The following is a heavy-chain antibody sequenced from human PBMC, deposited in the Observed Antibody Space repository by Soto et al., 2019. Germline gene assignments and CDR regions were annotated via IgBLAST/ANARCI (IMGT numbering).Heavy chain of an antibody. CDR2: INAGNGNT. J-gene: IGHJ3*02. CDR3: ARDWRVAASDAFDI. Sequence: ASVTVSWKASGYGFTSYAMHWVRQAPGQRLEWMGWINAGNGNTKYSQKFQGRVTITRDTSASTAYMELSSLRSEDTAVYYCARDWRVAASDAFDIWGQGTMVTVSS. CDR1: GYGFTSYA. D-gene: IGHD2-15*01. V-gene: IGHV1-3*01.